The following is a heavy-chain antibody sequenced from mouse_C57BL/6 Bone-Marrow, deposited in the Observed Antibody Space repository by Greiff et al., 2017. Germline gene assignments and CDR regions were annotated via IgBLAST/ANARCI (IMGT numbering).Heavy chain of an antibody. J-gene: IGHJ4*01. V-gene: IGHV5-6*01. CDR3: ASWLYAMDY. CDR1: GFTFSSYG. Sequence: EVKVVESGGDLVKPGGSLKLSCAASGFTFSSYGMSWVRQTPDKRLEWVATISSGGSYTYYPDSVKGRITISRDNAKNTLYLQMSSLKSEDTAMXYCASWLYAMDYWGQGTSVTVSS. CDR2: ISSGGSYT.